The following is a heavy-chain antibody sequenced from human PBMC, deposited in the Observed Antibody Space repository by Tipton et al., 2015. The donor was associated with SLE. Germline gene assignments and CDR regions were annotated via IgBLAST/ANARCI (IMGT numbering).Heavy chain of an antibody. Sequence: TLSLTCTVSGDSINSDTYYWGWIRQSPGKGLEWIGSIYISGSAYYSPSLSSRITISLDISKNQFSLNLRSVTAADTAIYYCAKERPGSGLDPWGQGTLVTVPS. CDR1: GDSINSDTYY. D-gene: IGHD3-3*01. V-gene: IGHV4-39*07. J-gene: IGHJ5*02. CDR2: IYISGSA. CDR3: AKERPGSGLDP.